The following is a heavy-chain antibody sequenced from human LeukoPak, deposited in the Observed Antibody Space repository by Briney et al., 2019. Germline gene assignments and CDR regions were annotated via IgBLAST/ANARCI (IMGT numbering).Heavy chain of an antibody. J-gene: IGHJ5*02. CDR1: GDSISSGDHY. D-gene: IGHD3-3*01. Sequence: PSETLSLTCTVSGDSISSGDHYWSWIRQPAGKGLEWIGRIYTSGSTNYNPSLKSRVTMSVDTSKNQFSLKLSSVTAADTAVYYCARDLMDPGWSAWFDPWGQGTLVTVSS. V-gene: IGHV4-61*02. CDR3: ARDLMDPGWSAWFDP. CDR2: IYTSGST.